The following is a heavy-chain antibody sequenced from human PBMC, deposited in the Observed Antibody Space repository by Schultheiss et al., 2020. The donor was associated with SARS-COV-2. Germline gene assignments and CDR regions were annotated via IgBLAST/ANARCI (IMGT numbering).Heavy chain of an antibody. D-gene: IGHD1-1*01. J-gene: IGHJ1*01. V-gene: IGHV4-59*12. CDR1: GGSISSYY. CDR3: ARSGRYFQH. Sequence: SQTLSLTCTVSGGSISSYYWSWIRQPPGKGLEWIGYIYYSGSTNYNPSLKSRVTISVDTSKNQFSLKVSSVTAADTAVYYCARSGRYFQHWAQGTLVTVSS. CDR2: IYYSGST.